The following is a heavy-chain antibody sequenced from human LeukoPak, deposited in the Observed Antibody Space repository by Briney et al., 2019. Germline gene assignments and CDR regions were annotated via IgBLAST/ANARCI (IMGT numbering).Heavy chain of an antibody. D-gene: IGHD3-10*01. J-gene: IGHJ5*02. CDR1: GGSISRSSYY. V-gene: IGHV4-39*02. Sequence: SETLSLTCTVSGGSISRSSYYWGWIRQPPGKGLEWIGSIYYSGSTYYKSSLKSRVTISVDTSKNQFSLKLSSVTAADTAVYYCARDRRGTPVFYGSGSYYRGGENWFDPWGRGTLVTVSS. CDR2: IYYSGST. CDR3: ARDRRGTPVFYGSGSYYRGGENWFDP.